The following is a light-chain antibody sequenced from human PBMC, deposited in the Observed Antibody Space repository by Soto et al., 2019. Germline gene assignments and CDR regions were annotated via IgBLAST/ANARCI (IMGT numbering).Light chain of an antibody. J-gene: IGKJ2*01. Sequence: DIVMTQSPESLAVSLGERATINCKSSRSVFYNSNNKNYLAWYQQKLGQSPKLRLYWASTRESGVPDRFSGGGSVTDFTLTISSRQTEYVAVYFCQQYFPTPYTFSRGTKVEIK. CDR2: WAS. CDR1: RSVFYNSNNKNY. V-gene: IGKV4-1*01. CDR3: QQYFPTPYT.